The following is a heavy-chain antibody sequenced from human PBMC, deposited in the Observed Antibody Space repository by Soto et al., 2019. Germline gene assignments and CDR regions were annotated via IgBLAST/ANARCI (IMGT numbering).Heavy chain of an antibody. V-gene: IGHV3-53*01. CDR1: GFTVSSNY. Sequence: GGSLRLSCAASGFTVSSNYMSWVRQAPGKGLEWVSVIYSGGSTYYADSVKGRFTISRDNSKNTLYLQMNSLRAEDTAVYYCARTRPQYYDILTGPFDYWGQGTLVTVSS. CDR3: ARTRPQYYDILTGPFDY. J-gene: IGHJ4*02. D-gene: IGHD3-9*01. CDR2: IYSGGST.